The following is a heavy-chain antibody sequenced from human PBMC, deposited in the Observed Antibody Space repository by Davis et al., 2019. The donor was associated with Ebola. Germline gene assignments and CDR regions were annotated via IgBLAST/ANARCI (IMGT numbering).Heavy chain of an antibody. CDR2: INHSGST. Sequence: SETLSLTCAVYGGSFSGYYWSWIHQPPGKGLEWIGEINHSGSTNYNPSLKSRVTISVDTSKNQFSLKLSSVTAADTAVYYCARAIGGRGGWFDPWGQGTLVTVSS. D-gene: IGHD3-16*01. V-gene: IGHV4-34*01. CDR3: ARAIGGRGGWFDP. CDR1: GGSFSGYY. J-gene: IGHJ5*02.